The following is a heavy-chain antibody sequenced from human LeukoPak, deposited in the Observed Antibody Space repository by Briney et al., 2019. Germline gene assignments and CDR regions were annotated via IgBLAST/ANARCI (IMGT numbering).Heavy chain of an antibody. CDR1: GGSISSSAYY. J-gene: IGHJ3*02. Sequence: SETLSLTCSVSGGSISSSAYYWGWIRQPPGKGLEWIGNIYYSGSTYYNPSLKSRVTMSVDTSKHQFSLKLSSVTAADTAVYYCARVLLATGFDIWGHGTMVTVSS. CDR2: IYYSGST. CDR3: ARVLLATGFDI. D-gene: IGHD3-10*01. V-gene: IGHV4-39*07.